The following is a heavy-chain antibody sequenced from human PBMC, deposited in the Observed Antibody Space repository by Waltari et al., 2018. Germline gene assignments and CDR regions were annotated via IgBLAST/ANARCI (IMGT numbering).Heavy chain of an antibody. CDR1: GFTFSSYA. J-gene: IGHJ6*02. Sequence: QLHLVESGGGVVQPGRSLRLSCAVSGFTFSSYAMLWVRQAPGKGLEWVAVISYDGSNKNYADSVKGRFTISRDNSRNTLFLQMNSLRAEDTAVYYCARDAAEFSYGSYYGIDVWGQGTTVTVSS. D-gene: IGHD5-18*01. V-gene: IGHV3-30*04. CDR3: ARDAAEFSYGSYYGIDV. CDR2: ISYDGSNK.